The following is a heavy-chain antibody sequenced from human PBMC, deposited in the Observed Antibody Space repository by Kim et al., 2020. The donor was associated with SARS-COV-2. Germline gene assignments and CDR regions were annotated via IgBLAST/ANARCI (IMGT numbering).Heavy chain of an antibody. D-gene: IGHD3-22*01. J-gene: IGHJ3*02. CDR3: ARGSYDVPDAFDN. Sequence: YADSGKGRCAISRENSKNTLFLQMNSLRAEDTAVYYCARGSYDVPDAFDNGGQGTMVTVSS. V-gene: IGHV3-30*07.